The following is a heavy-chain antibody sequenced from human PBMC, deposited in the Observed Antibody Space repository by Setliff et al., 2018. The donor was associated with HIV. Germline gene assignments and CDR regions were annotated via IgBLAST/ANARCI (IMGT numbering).Heavy chain of an antibody. Sequence: KTSETLSLTCTVSGGSISSYYWSWIRQPPGKGLEWIGYIYYSGSTYSNPSLKSRVTISVDTSKNQFSLRLSSVTAADTAVYYCARGEGTGTTGVGSFDLWGRGTLVTVSS. CDR2: IYYSGST. CDR3: ARGEGTGTTGVGSFDL. J-gene: IGHJ2*01. V-gene: IGHV4-59*12. CDR1: GGSISSYY. D-gene: IGHD1-7*01.